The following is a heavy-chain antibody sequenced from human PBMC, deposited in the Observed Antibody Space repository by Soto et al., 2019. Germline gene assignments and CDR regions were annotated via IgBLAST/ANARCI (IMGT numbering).Heavy chain of an antibody. CDR2: INPNSGGT. J-gene: IGHJ4*02. D-gene: IGHD6-19*01. CDR1: GYTFTGYY. CDR3: AREGGDSSGWYYFDY. V-gene: IGHV1-2*04. Sequence: ASVKVSCKASGYTFTGYYMHWVRQAPGQGLEWMGWINPNSGGTNYAQKFQGWVTMTRDTSISTAYMELSRLRSDDTAVYYCAREGGDSSGWYYFDYWGQGTLVTVSS.